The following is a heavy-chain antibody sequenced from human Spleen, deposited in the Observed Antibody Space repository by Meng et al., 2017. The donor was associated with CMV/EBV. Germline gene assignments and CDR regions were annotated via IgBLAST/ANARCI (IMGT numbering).Heavy chain of an antibody. Sequence: GESLKISCAASEFTFRDSYMSWIRQAPGKGLEWVSYISSSDRTIYYADSVKGRVTISRDSAKNSLFLQMNNVRAEDTAVYYCAKSYFHWYFDVWGRGTLVTVSS. J-gene: IGHJ2*01. CDR1: EFTFRDSY. CDR2: ISSSDRTI. D-gene: IGHD3-9*01. V-gene: IGHV3-11*04. CDR3: AKSYFHWYFDV.